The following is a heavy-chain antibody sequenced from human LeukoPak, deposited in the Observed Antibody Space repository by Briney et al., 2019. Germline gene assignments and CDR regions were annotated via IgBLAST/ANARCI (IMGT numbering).Heavy chain of an antibody. CDR2: IYYSGST. CDR3: AREEADYYGFDY. D-gene: IGHD3-10*01. CDR1: GGSISSYY. Sequence: SETLSLTCTVSGGSISSYYWSWIRQPPGKGLEWIGYIYYSGSTNYNPSLKSRVTISVDTSKNQFSLKLSSVTAADTAVYYCAREEADYYGFDYWGQGALVTVSS. J-gene: IGHJ4*02. V-gene: IGHV4-59*01.